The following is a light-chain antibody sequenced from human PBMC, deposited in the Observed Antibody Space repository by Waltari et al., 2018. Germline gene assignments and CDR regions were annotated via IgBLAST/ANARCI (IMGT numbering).Light chain of an antibody. CDR2: HAS. Sequence: VLTQSPGTLSLSPGEGATLSCRASQSISHYLAWYQQKPGQAPRLLISHASSRATGIPDRFSGSGSGTDFSLTISRLEPEDFAVYYCQHYVNLPATFGQGTKVEIK. CDR3: QHYVNLPAT. V-gene: IGKV3-20*01. J-gene: IGKJ1*01. CDR1: QSISHY.